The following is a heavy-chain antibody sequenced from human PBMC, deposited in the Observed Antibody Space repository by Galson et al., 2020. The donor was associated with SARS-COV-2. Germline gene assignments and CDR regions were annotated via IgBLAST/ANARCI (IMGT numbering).Heavy chain of an antibody. CDR2: INPNSGGT. V-gene: IGHV1-2*02. CDR1: GYTFTGYY. D-gene: IGHD1-7*01. CDR3: ARVLTGTTDSSYYYYYGMDV. J-gene: IGHJ6*02. Sequence: ASVKVSCKASGYTFTGYYMHWVRQAPGQGLEWMGWINPNSGGTNYAQKFQGRVTMTRDTSISTAYMELSRLRSDDTAVYYCARVLTGTTDSSYYYYYGMDVWGQGTTVTVSS.